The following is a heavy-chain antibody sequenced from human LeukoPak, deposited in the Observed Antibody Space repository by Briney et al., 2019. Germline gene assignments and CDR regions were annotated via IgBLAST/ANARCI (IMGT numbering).Heavy chain of an antibody. V-gene: IGHV1-18*01. J-gene: IGHJ4*02. D-gene: IGHD1-1*01. CDR3: ARGYAGTPFDY. Sequence: ASVKVSCKASGYTFTSYDINWVRQATGQGLEWMGWISAYNGNTNYAQKLQGRVTMTTDTSTSTAYMELRSLRSDDTAVYYCARGYAGTPFDYWGQGTLVTVSS. CDR1: GYTFTSYD. CDR2: ISAYNGNT.